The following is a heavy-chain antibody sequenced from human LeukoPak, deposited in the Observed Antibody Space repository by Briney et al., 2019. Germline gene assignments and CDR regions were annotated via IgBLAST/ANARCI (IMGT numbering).Heavy chain of an antibody. CDR3: ARNYEYCRDYFDY. V-gene: IGHV3-48*03. Sequence: GGSLRLSCAASGFTFSSYEMNWVRQAPGKGLEWVSYTSSSGSTIYYAVSVKGRFTISRDNAKNSLYLQMNSLRAEDTAVYYCARNYEYCRDYFDYWGQGTLVTVSS. CDR2: TSSSGSTI. D-gene: IGHD6-6*01. J-gene: IGHJ4*02. CDR1: GFTFSSYE.